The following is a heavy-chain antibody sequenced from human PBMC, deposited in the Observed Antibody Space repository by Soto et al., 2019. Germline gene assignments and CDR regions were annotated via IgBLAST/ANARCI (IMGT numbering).Heavy chain of an antibody. Sequence: EVQLEESGGVLVQSGGSLRLSCAASGFTFTSYWIHWVRQAPGKGLVWVSRIKGDGISINYADSVKGRFTISRDNARDTVFLQMNDLRAEDTAVYYCARGALGSYYNGYWGHGTLVTVSS. V-gene: IGHV3-74*01. CDR3: ARGALGSYYNGY. D-gene: IGHD3-10*01. CDR2: IKGDGISI. CDR1: GFTFTSYW. J-gene: IGHJ4*01.